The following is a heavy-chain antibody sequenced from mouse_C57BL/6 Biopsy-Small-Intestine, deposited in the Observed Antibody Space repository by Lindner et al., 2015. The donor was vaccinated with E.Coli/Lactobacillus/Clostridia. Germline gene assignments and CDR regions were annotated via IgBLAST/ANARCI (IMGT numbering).Heavy chain of an antibody. CDR1: GFTFSDYG. CDR3: ARTTGTYFDY. V-gene: IGHV5-17*01. CDR2: ISSGSSTI. D-gene: IGHD4-1*02. J-gene: IGHJ2*01. Sequence: VQLQESGGGLVKPGGSLKLSCAASGFTFSDYGMHWVRQAPEKGLEWVAYISSGSSTIYYADTVKGRFTISRDNAKNTLFLQMTSLRSEDTAMYYCARTTGTYFDYWGQGTTLTVSS.